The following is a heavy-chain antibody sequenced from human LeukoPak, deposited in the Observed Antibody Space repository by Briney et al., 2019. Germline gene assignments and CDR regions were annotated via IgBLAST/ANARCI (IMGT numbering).Heavy chain of an antibody. CDR2: IYYSGST. CDR3: ARQAYDFWSGYSPSNWFDP. Sequence: SETLSLTCTVSGGSISSSSYYWGWIRQPPGKGLEWIGSIYYSGSTYYNPSLKSRVTISVDTSRNQFSLKLSSVTAADTAVYYSARQAYDFWSGYSPSNWFDPWGQGNLVTVSS. D-gene: IGHD3-3*01. CDR1: GGSISSSSYY. J-gene: IGHJ5*02. V-gene: IGHV4-39*01.